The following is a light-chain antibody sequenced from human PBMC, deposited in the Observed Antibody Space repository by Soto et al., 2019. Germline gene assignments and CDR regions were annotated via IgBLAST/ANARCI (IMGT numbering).Light chain of an antibody. CDR1: QTVSSN. CDR3: QQYNNWPPWT. Sequence: EIVMTQSPATLSVSPGESATLSCRASQTVSSNLAWYQQKPGQAPRLLIFGASTRATGIPARFSGSGSGTEFTLTIDSLQSEDFAVYYCQQYNNWPPWTFGQGTTVEI. V-gene: IGKV3-15*01. J-gene: IGKJ1*01. CDR2: GAS.